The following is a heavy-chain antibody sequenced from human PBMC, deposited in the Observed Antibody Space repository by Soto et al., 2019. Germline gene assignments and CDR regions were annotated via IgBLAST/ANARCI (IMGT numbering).Heavy chain of an antibody. J-gene: IGHJ6*02. CDR2: IYSNGDT. CDR3: ASRGGSAAGYYYYAMCV. V-gene: IGHV4-31*03. Sequence: QVQLQESGPGLVKPSQTLSLTCSVSSDSMNSGGYYWSWIRQHPGKGLEWLGYIYSNGDTYYNPSFKCRVTRSVDTSKCQFSLTLTSATAADTAVYYCASRGGSAAGYYYYAMCVWGQGTTVTVSS. D-gene: IGHD6-25*01. CDR1: SDSMNSGGYY.